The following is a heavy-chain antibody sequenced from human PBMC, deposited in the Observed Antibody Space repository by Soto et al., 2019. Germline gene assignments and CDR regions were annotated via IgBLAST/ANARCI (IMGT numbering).Heavy chain of an antibody. CDR2: ISSSSSTI. CDR1: GFTLSSYS. V-gene: IGHV3-48*01. D-gene: IGHD2-15*01. CDR3: ARGVVVAATSWFDP. J-gene: IGHJ5*02. Sequence: EVQLVESGGGLVQPGGSLRLSCAASGFTLSSYSMNWVRQAPGKGLEWVSYISSSSSTIYYADSVKGRFTISRDNAKNSLYLQMNSLRAEDTAVYYCARGVVVAATSWFDPWGQGTLVTVSS.